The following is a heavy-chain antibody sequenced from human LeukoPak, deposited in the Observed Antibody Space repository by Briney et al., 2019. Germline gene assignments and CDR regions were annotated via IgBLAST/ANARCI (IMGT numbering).Heavy chain of an antibody. J-gene: IGHJ4*02. V-gene: IGHV3-23*01. CDR3: AKENLDGDFDY. Sequence: GGXLRLSCAASGFTFSSYAMSWVRQAPGKGLEGVSAISGSGGSTYYADSVKGRVTISRDNSKNRLYVQMNRLRAEDTAVYYCAKENLDGDFDYWGQGTLVTVSS. D-gene: IGHD5-24*01. CDR2: ISGSGGST. CDR1: GFTFSSYA.